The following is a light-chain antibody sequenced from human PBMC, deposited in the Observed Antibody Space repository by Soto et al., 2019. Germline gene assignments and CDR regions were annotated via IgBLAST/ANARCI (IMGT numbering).Light chain of an antibody. CDR1: QSISSTY. CDR3: QQYGNSPLT. J-gene: IGKJ3*01. V-gene: IGKV3-20*01. Sequence: EIVLTQSPGTLSLSPGERATLSCRASQSISSTYLAWYQQKPGQAPRLLIYGASSRATGIPDRFSGSGSGTDFTLTISRLEPEEFAVYYCQQYGNSPLTFGPGTKVDIK. CDR2: GAS.